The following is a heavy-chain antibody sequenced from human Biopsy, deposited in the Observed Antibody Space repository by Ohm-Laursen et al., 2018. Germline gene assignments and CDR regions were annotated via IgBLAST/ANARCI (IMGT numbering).Heavy chain of an antibody. CDR2: LNPVMGNS. J-gene: IGHJ5*02. Sequence: GASVKVSCKASGYTFTSYDITWVRQASGPGPEWIGGLNPVMGNSNFGQKFRGRVTVTSDTSISTAYMELSGLTSDDTATNYCGRAVRNQLLTDPWGQGTLVTVTS. V-gene: IGHV1-8*01. CDR3: GRAVRNQLLTDP. CDR1: GYTFTSYD. D-gene: IGHD1-7*01.